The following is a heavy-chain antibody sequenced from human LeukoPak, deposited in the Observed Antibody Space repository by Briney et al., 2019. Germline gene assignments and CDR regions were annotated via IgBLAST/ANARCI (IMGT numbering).Heavy chain of an antibody. Sequence: GASVKVSCKASGYTFTSYGISWGRQAPGQGLEWMGWISAYNGNTNYAQKLQGRVTMTTDTSTSTAYMELRSLSSDDTAVYYCARDKMGIAVAGPYYYGMDVWGQGTTVTVSS. CDR1: GYTFTSYG. CDR2: ISAYNGNT. D-gene: IGHD6-19*01. J-gene: IGHJ6*02. V-gene: IGHV1-18*01. CDR3: ARDKMGIAVAGPYYYGMDV.